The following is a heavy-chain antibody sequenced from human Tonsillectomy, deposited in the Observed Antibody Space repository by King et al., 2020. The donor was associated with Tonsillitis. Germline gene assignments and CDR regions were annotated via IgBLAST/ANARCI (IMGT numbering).Heavy chain of an antibody. Sequence: VQLVESGGGLVKPGGSLRLSCAASGFTFNTYTMNWVRQAPGKGLEWVSSISSSSSYIYYADSVKGRFTISRDNAKSSLYLQMNSLRADDTALYYCVRGEAFGALLFSVDYWGQGTLVTVSS. CDR1: GFTFNTYT. CDR3: VRGEAFGALLFSVDY. V-gene: IGHV3-21*04. J-gene: IGHJ4*02. D-gene: IGHD3-10*01. CDR2: ISSSSSYI.